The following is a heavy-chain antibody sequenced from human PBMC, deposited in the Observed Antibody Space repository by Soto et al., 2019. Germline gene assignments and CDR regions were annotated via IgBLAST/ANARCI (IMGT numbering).Heavy chain of an antibody. J-gene: IGHJ3*02. CDR1: GLTFSSYA. D-gene: IGHD3-3*01. Sequence: PGGSLRLSCAASGLTFSSYAMSWVRRAPGKGLEWVSAISGSGGSTYYADSVKGRFTISRDNSKNTLYLQMNSLRAEDTAVYYCAKVTIFGVAHDAFDIWGQGTMVTVSS. CDR3: AKVTIFGVAHDAFDI. V-gene: IGHV3-23*01. CDR2: ISGSGGST.